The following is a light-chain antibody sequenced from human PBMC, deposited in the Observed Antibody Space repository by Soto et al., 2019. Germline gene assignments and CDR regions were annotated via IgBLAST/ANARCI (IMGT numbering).Light chain of an antibody. CDR1: QSVSSN. V-gene: IGKV3D-15*01. Sequence: EIVMTQSPATLSVSPGERATLSCRASQSVSSNLAWYQQKPGQAPRLLIYGASIRATGIPTRFSGSGAGTECTLTISSLQAEDFAVYYCQQDNNWPPLTFGGGTNVEIK. J-gene: IGKJ4*01. CDR3: QQDNNWPPLT. CDR2: GAS.